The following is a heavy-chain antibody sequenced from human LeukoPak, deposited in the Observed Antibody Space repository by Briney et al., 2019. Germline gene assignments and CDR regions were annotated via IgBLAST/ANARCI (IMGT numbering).Heavy chain of an antibody. V-gene: IGHV3-72*01. J-gene: IGHJ4*02. CDR2: SKNKDYAYST. CDR1: GFIFSSYW. Sequence: PGGSLRLSCAASGFIFSSYWMSWVRQAPGKGLEWIGRSKNKDYAYSTVYAASVKGRFTFSRDDPKNSLYLQMNSLTTEDTAVYYCTRIFYYGTRGYYPDFWGQGTLVTVSS. D-gene: IGHD3-22*01. CDR3: TRIFYYGTRGYYPDF.